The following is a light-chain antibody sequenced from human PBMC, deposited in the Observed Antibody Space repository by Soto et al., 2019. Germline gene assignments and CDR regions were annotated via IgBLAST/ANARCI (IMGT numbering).Light chain of an antibody. V-gene: IGKV1-5*03. Sequence: DIQMTQSPSTLSASVGDRVTITCRASQSVSGWLAWYHQKPGEAPKLLISTASTLENGVPSRFRGSASGTVFTLTISSLQPGDSGTYYCQQYDILSSFGQGTKLEI. CDR2: TAS. CDR1: QSVSGW. J-gene: IGKJ2*01. CDR3: QQYDILSS.